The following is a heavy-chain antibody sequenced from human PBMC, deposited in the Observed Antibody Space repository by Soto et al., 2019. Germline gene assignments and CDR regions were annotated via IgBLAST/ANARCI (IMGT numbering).Heavy chain of an antibody. D-gene: IGHD3-22*01. CDR1: GGSISSSSYY. CDR2: IYYSGST. Sequence: QLQLQELGPGLVKPSETLSLTCTVSGGSISSSSYYWGWIRQPPGKGLEWIGSIYYSGSTYYNPSLKSRVTISVDTSKNQFSLNLSSVTAADTAVYYCARRRRAYYYDSSGYLDYWGRGTLVTVSS. CDR3: ARRRRAYYYDSSGYLDY. V-gene: IGHV4-39*01. J-gene: IGHJ4*02.